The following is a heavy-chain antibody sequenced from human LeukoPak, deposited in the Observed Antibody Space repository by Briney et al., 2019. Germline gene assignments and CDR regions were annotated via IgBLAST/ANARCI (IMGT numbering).Heavy chain of an antibody. J-gene: IGHJ4*02. Sequence: GGSLRLSCVASGFTFSSYAMTWVRQAPGKGLEWVSTISASGTPTYFADSVKGRFTISRDNSRNTLYLQMNSLSPEDTAVYYCAKSTGSVAGTGTADWGQGTLVTVSS. CDR2: ISASGTPT. CDR1: GFTFSSYA. D-gene: IGHD6-19*01. CDR3: AKSTGSVAGTGTAD. V-gene: IGHV3-23*01.